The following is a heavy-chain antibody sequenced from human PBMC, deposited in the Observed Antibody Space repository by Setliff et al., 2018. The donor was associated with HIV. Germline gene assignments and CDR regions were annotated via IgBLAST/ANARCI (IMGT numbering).Heavy chain of an antibody. D-gene: IGHD1-1*01. CDR3: ARRGWNGYKSFDY. CDR2: ISHSGST. J-gene: IGHJ4*02. V-gene: IGHV4-34*01. CDR1: GGSFSGYY. Sequence: PSETLSLTCAVYGGSFSGYYWSWIRQPPGKGLEWIGEISHSGSTNYNPSLKSRVTISVDTSKKQFSLNLTPVTAADTAVYYCARRGWNGYKSFDYWGQGALVTVSS.